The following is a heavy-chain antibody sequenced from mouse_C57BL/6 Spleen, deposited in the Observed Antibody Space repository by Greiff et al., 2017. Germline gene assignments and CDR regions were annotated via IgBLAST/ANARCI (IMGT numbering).Heavy chain of an antibody. D-gene: IGHD1-1*01. Sequence: VQLQQSGAELAKPGASVKLSCKASGYTFTSYWMHWVKQRPGQGLEWIGYINPSSGYTTYNQKFKDKATLTADKSSSTAYMQLSSLTYEDSAVYYCAGTVVASPLDYRGQGTTLTVSS. CDR1: GYTFTSYW. V-gene: IGHV1-7*01. J-gene: IGHJ2*01. CDR3: AGTVVASPLDY. CDR2: INPSSGYT.